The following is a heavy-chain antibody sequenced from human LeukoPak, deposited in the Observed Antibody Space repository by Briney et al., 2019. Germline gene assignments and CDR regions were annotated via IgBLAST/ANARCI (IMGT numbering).Heavy chain of an antibody. CDR3: AYGSGSFPYYGMDV. J-gene: IGHJ6*04. D-gene: IGHD3-10*01. Sequence: ASVKVSCKASGYTFTSYGISWVRQAPGQGLEWMGWISAYNGNTNYAQKLQGRDTMTTDTSTSTAYMELRSLRSDDTAVYYCAYGSGSFPYYGMDVWGKGTTVTVSS. CDR1: GYTFTSYG. CDR2: ISAYNGNT. V-gene: IGHV1-18*04.